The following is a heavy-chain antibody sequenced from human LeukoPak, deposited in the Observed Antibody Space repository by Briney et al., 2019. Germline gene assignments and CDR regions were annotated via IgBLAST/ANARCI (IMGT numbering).Heavy chain of an antibody. V-gene: IGHV3-30-3*01. D-gene: IGHD2-2*01. Sequence: PGGSLRLSCAASGFTFSSYAMHWVRQAPGKGLEWVAVISYDGSNKYYADSVKGRFTISRDNSKNTLYLQMNSLRAEDTALYYCAKDIGICSSTSCYDYYYYGMDVWGQGTTVTVSS. J-gene: IGHJ6*02. CDR3: AKDIGICSSTSCYDYYYYGMDV. CDR2: ISYDGSNK. CDR1: GFTFSSYA.